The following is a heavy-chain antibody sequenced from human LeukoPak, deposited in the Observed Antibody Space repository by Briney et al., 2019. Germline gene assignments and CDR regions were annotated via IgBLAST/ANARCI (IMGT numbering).Heavy chain of an antibody. CDR3: ARDLGAQWFGELLLYNWFDP. CDR2: INPSGGST. D-gene: IGHD3-10*01. V-gene: IGHV1-46*01. Sequence: ASVKVPCKTSGYTFTSYAMNWVRQAPGQGLEWMGIINPSGGSTSYAQKFQGRVTMTRDMSTSTVYMELSSLRSEDTAVYYCARDLGAQWFGELLLYNWFDPWGQGTLVTVSS. CDR1: GYTFTSYA. J-gene: IGHJ5*02.